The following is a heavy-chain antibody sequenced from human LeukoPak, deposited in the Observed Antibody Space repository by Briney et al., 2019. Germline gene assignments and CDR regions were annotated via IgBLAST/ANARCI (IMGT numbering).Heavy chain of an antibody. CDR2: IYSGGST. V-gene: IGHV3-53*01. J-gene: IGHJ4*02. CDR3: ARGAEGSSSPFDY. CDR1: GFTVSSNY. D-gene: IGHD6-6*01. Sequence: GGSLRLSCAASGFTVSSNYMSWVRQAPGKGLEWVSVIYSGGSTYYADSVKGRFTISRHNSKNTLYLQMNSLRAEDTAVYYCARGAEGSSSPFDYWGQGTLVTVSS.